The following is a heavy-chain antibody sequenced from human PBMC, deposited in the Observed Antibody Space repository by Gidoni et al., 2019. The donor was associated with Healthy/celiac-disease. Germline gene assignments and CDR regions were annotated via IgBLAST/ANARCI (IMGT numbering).Heavy chain of an antibody. CDR3: ARAGTTEVLMDV. D-gene: IGHD4-17*01. CDR1: GGSISSGGSS. Sequence: QLQLQESGSGLVKPSQTLSLTCAVSGGSISSGGSSWGWIRQPPGKGLEWIGYIYLSGSTYYNPSLKSRVTISVDRSKNQFSLKLSSVTAADTAVYYCARAGTTEVLMDVWGQGTTVTVSS. J-gene: IGHJ6*02. CDR2: IYLSGST. V-gene: IGHV4-30-2*01.